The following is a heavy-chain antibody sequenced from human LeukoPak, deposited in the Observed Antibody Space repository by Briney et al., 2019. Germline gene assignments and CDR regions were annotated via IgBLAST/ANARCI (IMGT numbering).Heavy chain of an antibody. CDR2: IYSGGST. Sequence: GSLRLSCAASEFSVGSNYMTWVRQAPGKGLEWVSLIYSGGSTYYADSVKGRFTISRDNSKNTLYLQMNSLRAEDTAVYYCARDFGAHFDYWGQGTLVTVSS. D-gene: IGHD3-10*01. V-gene: IGHV3-66*01. J-gene: IGHJ4*02. CDR1: EFSVGSNY. CDR3: ARDFGAHFDY.